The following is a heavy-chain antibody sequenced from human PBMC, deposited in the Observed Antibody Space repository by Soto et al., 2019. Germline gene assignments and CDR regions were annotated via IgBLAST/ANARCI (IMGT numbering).Heavy chain of an antibody. V-gene: IGHV1-8*01. D-gene: IGHD6-13*01. CDR3: ARGFVAAAEYGMDV. CDR1: GYTFTSYD. Sequence: ASVKVSCKASGYTFTSYDINWVRQATGQGLEWMGWMNPNSGNTGYAQKFQGRVTMTRNTSISTAHMELSSLRSEDTAVYYCARGFVAAAEYGMDVWGQGTTVTVSS. J-gene: IGHJ6*02. CDR2: MNPNSGNT.